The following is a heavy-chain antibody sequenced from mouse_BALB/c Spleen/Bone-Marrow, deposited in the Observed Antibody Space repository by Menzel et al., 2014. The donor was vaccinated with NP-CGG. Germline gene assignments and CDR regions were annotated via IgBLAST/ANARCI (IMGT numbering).Heavy chain of an antibody. Sequence: QVQLQQSGAELVRPGSSVKISCKASGYAFSSYWMNWVQQRPGQGLEWIGQIYPGDGDINYNGKFKGKATLTADKSSGTAYMQFSSLTSEDSAVYCCARGDFDFEAWFTYWGQGTLVTVSA. J-gene: IGHJ3*01. CDR1: GYAFSSYW. D-gene: IGHD2-4*01. V-gene: IGHV1-80*01. CDR3: ARGDFDFEAWFTY. CDR2: IYPGDGDI.